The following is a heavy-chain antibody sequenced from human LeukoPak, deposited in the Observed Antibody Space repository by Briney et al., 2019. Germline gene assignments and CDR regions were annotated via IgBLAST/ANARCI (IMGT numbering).Heavy chain of an antibody. CDR3: ARERFTGSSWQLYYFDY. V-gene: IGHV1-46*01. CDR2: INPSGGST. D-gene: IGHD6-13*01. CDR1: GGTFTSYA. J-gene: IGHJ4*02. Sequence: ASVKVSCKASGGTFTSYAISWVRQAPGQGLEYMGIINPSGGSTSYAQKFQGRVTMTRDTSTSTVYMELSSLRSEDTAMYYCARERFTGSSWQLYYFDYWGQGTLVTVSS.